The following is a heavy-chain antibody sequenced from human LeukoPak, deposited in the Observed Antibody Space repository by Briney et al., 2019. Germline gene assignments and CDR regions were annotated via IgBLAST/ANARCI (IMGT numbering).Heavy chain of an antibody. D-gene: IGHD6-19*01. CDR2: IITYNGNT. CDR1: GYTFTGYY. J-gene: IGHJ4*02. CDR3: ARDLKRRSSGWLTAAAGDY. Sequence: ASVKVSCKASGYTFTGYYIHWVRQAPGQGLEWMGWIITYNGNTNYAQKLQGRVTMTTDTSTSTAYMELRSLRSDDTAVYYCARDLKRRSSGWLTAAAGDYWGQGTLVTVSS. V-gene: IGHV1-18*04.